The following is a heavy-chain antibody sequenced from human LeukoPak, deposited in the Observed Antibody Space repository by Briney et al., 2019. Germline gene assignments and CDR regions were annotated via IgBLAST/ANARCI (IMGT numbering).Heavy chain of an antibody. J-gene: IGHJ4*02. V-gene: IGHV3-30*03. CDR1: GFTFSDYS. CDR3: VAMPDFDY. Sequence: GGSLRLSCGASGFTFSDYSMNWVRQAPGKGLEWVAVISYDGSDKYYADSVKGRFTISRDNSKNTLDLQMNSLRAEDTAVYYCVAMPDFDYWGQGTLVTVSS. D-gene: IGHD2-2*01. CDR2: ISYDGSDK.